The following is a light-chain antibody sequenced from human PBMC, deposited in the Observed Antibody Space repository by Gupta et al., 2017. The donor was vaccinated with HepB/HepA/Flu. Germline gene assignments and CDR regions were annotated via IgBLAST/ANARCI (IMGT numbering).Light chain of an antibody. V-gene: IGLV1-47*01. CDR3: APWDDTLSGPV. Sequence: QSVLTQPPSASGTPGQRVTISCSGGSSNGGRNYLYGYQQLPGTAPKLLIDRHNQRPSGVPDRFSGSMSGTAVSLAISGLRSEDEADYDCAPWDDTLSGPVFGGGTNLTVL. CDR2: RHN. J-gene: IGLJ2*01. CDR1: SSNGGRNY.